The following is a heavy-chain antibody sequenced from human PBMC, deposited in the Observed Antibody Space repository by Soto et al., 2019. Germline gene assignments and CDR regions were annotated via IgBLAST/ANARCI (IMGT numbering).Heavy chain of an antibody. J-gene: IGHJ4*02. V-gene: IGHV3-33*01. Sequence: LSLTCAASGFTFSSYGMHWVRQAPGKGLEWVAVIWYDGSNKYYADSVKGRFTISRDNSKNTLYLQMNSLRAEDTAVYSCARAPSYGQRKIYYFDYWGQGTLVTVSS. CDR3: ARAPSYGQRKIYYFDY. D-gene: IGHD5-18*01. CDR2: IWYDGSNK. CDR1: GFTFSSYG.